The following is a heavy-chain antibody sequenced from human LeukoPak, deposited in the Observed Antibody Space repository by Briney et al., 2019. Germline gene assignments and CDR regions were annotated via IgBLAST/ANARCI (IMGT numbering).Heavy chain of an antibody. D-gene: IGHD5-18*01. CDR3: ARDASGYSYGQYYWYFDL. Sequence: SQTLSLTCTVSGGSISSGGYYWSWIRQHPGKGLEWIGYIYYSGSTYYNPSLKSRVTISVDTSKNQFSLKLSSVTAADTAVYYCARDASGYSYGQYYWYFDLSGRSTLVTVSS. V-gene: IGHV4-31*03. J-gene: IGHJ2*01. CDR1: GGSISSGGYY. CDR2: IYYSGST.